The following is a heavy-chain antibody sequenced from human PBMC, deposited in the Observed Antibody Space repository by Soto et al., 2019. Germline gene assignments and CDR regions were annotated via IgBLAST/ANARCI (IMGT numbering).Heavy chain of an antibody. Sequence: EVQLLESGGGLVQPGGSLRLSCAASGFTLSSYAMSWVRQTPGKGLEWVSTIVASGTSIYYADSVKGRFTISKDNSKNTLSLQMNSLRAEDTALYYCAKGWSSDGYGPLASGGLGILVTVSS. CDR3: AKGWSSDGYGPLAS. CDR1: GFTLSSYA. V-gene: IGHV3-23*01. J-gene: IGHJ4*02. D-gene: IGHD6-19*01. CDR2: IVASGTSI.